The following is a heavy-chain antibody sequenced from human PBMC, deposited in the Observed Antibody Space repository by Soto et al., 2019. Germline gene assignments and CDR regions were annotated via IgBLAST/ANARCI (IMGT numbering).Heavy chain of an antibody. V-gene: IGHV4-31*03. D-gene: IGHD3-3*01. CDR3: ARDKSDYGMDV. CDR1: GGSISSGGYY. J-gene: IGHJ6*02. Sequence: QVQLQESGPGLVKPSQTLSLTCTVSGGSISSGGYYWSWIRQHPGKGLEWIGYIYYSGSTYYNPSLKSRVTISGDTSKNQCSLKLSSVTAADTAVYYCARDKSDYGMDVWGQGTTVTVSS. CDR2: IYYSGST.